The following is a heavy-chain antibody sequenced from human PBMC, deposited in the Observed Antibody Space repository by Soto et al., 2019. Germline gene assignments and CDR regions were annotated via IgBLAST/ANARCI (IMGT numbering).Heavy chain of an antibody. D-gene: IGHD3-16*01. CDR1: GFTFSSYA. J-gene: IGHJ3*02. Sequence: EVQLLESGGGLVQPGGSLRLSCAASGFTFSSYAMSWVRQAPGKGLEWVSAISGSGGSTYYADSVKGRFTISRDNSKNTLYMQMNSLRAEDTAVYYCAKDLWATMITSQGDAFDIWGQGTMVTVSS. CDR2: ISGSGGST. V-gene: IGHV3-23*01. CDR3: AKDLWATMITSQGDAFDI.